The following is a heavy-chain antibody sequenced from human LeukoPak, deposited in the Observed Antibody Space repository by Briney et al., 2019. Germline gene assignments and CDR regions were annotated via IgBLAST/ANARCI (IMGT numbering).Heavy chain of an antibody. CDR2: ISSSSSYI. J-gene: IGHJ4*02. CDR3: ARPDSSNWPIDH. D-gene: IGHD6-13*01. CDR1: GFTFSSYS. V-gene: IGHV3-21*01. Sequence: GGSLRLSCAASGFTFSSYSMNWVRQAPGEGLEWVSSISSSSSYIYYADSVKGRFTISRDNAKNSVYLQMNSLRVEDTAVYYCARPDSSNWPIDHWGQGTLVTVSS.